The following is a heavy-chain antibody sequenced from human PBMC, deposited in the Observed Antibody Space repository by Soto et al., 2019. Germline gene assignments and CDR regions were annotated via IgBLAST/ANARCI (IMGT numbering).Heavy chain of an antibody. CDR3: ARHAVVAATETFDY. CDR1: GGSISSYY. V-gene: IGHV4-59*08. Sequence: PSETLSLTCTVSGGSISSYYWSWIRQPPGKGLEWIGYIYYSGSTNYNPSLKSRVTISVDTSKNQFSLKLSSVTAADTAVYYCARHAVVAATETFDYWGQGTLVTVSS. D-gene: IGHD2-15*01. CDR2: IYYSGST. J-gene: IGHJ4*02.